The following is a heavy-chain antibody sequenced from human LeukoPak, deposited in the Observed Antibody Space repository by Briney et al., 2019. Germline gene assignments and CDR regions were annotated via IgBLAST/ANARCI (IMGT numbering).Heavy chain of an antibody. D-gene: IGHD6-13*01. CDR1: GFTFSSYS. CDR2: ISSSSSYI. CDR3: AKEEGSSWSEDYGMDV. J-gene: IGHJ6*02. Sequence: GGSLRLSCAASGFTFSSYSMNWVRQAPGKGLEWVSSISSSSSYIYYADSVKGRFTISRDNAKNSLYLQMNSLRAEDTAVYYCAKEEGSSWSEDYGMDVWGQGTLVTVSS. V-gene: IGHV3-21*01.